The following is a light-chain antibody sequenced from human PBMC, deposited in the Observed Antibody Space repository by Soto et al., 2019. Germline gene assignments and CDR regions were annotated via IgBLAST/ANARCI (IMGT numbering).Light chain of an antibody. CDR2: DAS. CDR1: QSVGSY. J-gene: IGKJ4*01. Sequence: EIVLIQSPATLSLSPGERATLSCRASQSVGSYLAWYQHKPGQAPRLLISDASNRATGIPARFSGSGSETDFTLTISSLESEGSAVYYWQQRSNWPSLTFGGGTKV. CDR3: QQRSNWPSLT. V-gene: IGKV3-11*01.